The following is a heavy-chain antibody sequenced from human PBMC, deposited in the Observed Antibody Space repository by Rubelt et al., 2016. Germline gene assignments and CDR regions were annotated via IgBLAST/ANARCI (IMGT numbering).Heavy chain of an antibody. CDR3: VRGPDSLDISGCLH. CDR2: VSHSGGP. Sequence: QVRLQQWGGGLLKASETLSLTCAVYGEPLSNYLWTWVRQSPGKGLEWIGEVSHSGGPNSIPSLEGRLTTSMDTSRNQVSMRLTSVVAADSATYYCVRGPDSLDISGCLHWGQGVPVTVSS. CDR1: GEPLSNYL. J-gene: IGHJ4*02. V-gene: IGHV4-34*02. D-gene: IGHD6-19*01.